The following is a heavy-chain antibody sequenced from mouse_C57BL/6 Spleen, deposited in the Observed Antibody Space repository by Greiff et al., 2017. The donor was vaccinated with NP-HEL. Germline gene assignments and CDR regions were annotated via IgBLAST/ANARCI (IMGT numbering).Heavy chain of an antibody. V-gene: IGHV5-6*01. CDR2: ISSGGSYT. Sequence: DVHLVESGGDLVKPGGSLKLSCAASGFTFSSYGMSWVRQTPDKRLEWVATISSGGSYTYYPDSVKGRFTISRDNAKNTLYLQMSSLKSEDTAMYYCARRDTTVVAPDYWGQGTTLTVSS. J-gene: IGHJ2*01. CDR1: GFTFSSYG. D-gene: IGHD1-1*01. CDR3: ARRDTTVVAPDY.